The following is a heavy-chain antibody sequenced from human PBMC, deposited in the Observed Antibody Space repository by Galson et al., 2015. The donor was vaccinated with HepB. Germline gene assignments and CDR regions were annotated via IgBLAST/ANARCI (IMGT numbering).Heavy chain of an antibody. CDR2: INPNSSGT. D-gene: IGHD3-3*01. J-gene: IGHJ4*02. CDR1: GYTFTGYY. Sequence: SVKVSCKASGYTFTGYYMHWVRQAPGQGLEWMGRINPNSSGTNYAQKFQGRVTMTRDTSISTAYMELSRLRSDDTAVYFCARDKDYGVRFLEWLSYFDYWGQGTLVTVSS. V-gene: IGHV1-2*06. CDR3: ARDKDYGVRFLEWLSYFDY.